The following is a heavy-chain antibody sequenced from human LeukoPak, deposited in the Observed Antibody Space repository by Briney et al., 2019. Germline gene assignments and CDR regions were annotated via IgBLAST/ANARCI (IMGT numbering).Heavy chain of an antibody. J-gene: IGHJ4*02. CDR2: INPNSGGT. CDR1: GYTFTGYY. Sequence: GASVKVSCKASGYTFTGYYMHWVRQAPGQGLEWMGWINPNSGGTNYAQKFQGRVTMTRDTSISTAYMELSRLRSDDTAVYYSASGGGYDYGGNGARGVWGEYYFDYWGQGTLVTVSS. D-gene: IGHD4-23*01. CDR3: ASGGGYDYGGNGARGVWGEYYFDY. V-gene: IGHV1-2*02.